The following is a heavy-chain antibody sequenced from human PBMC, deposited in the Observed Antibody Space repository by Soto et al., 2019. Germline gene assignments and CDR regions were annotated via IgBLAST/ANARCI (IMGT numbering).Heavy chain of an antibody. CDR3: ARRWSGYGYID. J-gene: IGHJ4*02. Sequence: SETLSLTCSASGGSISNSSSYYWGWIRQPPGKGLEWIGMIYYSGSSYYNPSLKSRVTXSXXXXKXQXSXXXXSVXAADTSVYYCARRWSGYGYIDSGQGTPVPVSS. CDR2: IYYSGSS. CDR1: GGSISNSSSYY. V-gene: IGHV4-39*01. D-gene: IGHD5-18*01.